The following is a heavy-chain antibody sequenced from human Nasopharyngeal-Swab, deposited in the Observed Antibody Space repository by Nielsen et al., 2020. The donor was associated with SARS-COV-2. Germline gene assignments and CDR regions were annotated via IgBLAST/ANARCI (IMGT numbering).Heavy chain of an antibody. J-gene: IGHJ6*02. CDR2: LIHDGST. D-gene: IGHD2-21*01. Sequence: SETLSLTCGVYGGSVSGSSWSWIRQPPGRGLEWIGDLIHDGSTTYNASFRGRSAITSDRSSNQVSLRVNSMTAADSALYFCARGGLSYYYYPLDVWGQGTTVTVSS. CDR1: GGSVSGSS. CDR3: ARGGLSYYYYPLDV. V-gene: IGHV4-34*01.